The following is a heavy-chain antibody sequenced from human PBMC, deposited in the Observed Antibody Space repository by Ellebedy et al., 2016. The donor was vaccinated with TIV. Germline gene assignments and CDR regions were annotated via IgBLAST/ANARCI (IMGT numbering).Heavy chain of an antibody. CDR3: ARVVWQLPVSYAFDI. V-gene: IGHV4-61*05. Sequence: MPSETLSPTCSVSGGSISSSSYHWGWIRQPPGKGLEWIGYIYYSGSTNYNPSLKSRVTISVDTSKNQFSLKLTSVTAADPAVYYCARVVWQLPVSYAFDIWGQGTMVTVSS. CDR1: GGSISSSSYH. CDR2: IYYSGST. D-gene: IGHD2-15*01. J-gene: IGHJ3*02.